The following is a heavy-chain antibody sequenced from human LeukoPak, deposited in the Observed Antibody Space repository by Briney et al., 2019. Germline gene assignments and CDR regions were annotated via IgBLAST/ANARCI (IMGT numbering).Heavy chain of an antibody. J-gene: IGHJ4*02. CDR1: GGSISSGSYY. CDR2: IYTSGST. CDR3: ARAAWIQLWLWDY. Sequence: SETLSLTCTVSGGSISSGSYYWSWIRQPAGKGLEWIGRIYTSGSTNYNPSLKSRVTISVDTSKNQFSLKLSSVTAADTAVYYCARAAWIQLWLWDYWGQGTLVTVSS. V-gene: IGHV4-61*02. D-gene: IGHD5-18*01.